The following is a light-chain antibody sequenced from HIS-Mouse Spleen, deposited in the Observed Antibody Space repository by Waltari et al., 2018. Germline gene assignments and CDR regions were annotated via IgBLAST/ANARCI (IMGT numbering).Light chain of an antibody. CDR2: YNN. Sequence: QSVLTQPPSVSAAPGQKVTIPCSGSSSNIGKNYVSWYQQLPGTAPKLLIYYNNKRPSGIPDRFSGSKSGTSATLGITGLQTGDEADYYCGTWDSSLSAVVFGGGTKLTVL. CDR1: SSNIGKNY. J-gene: IGLJ2*01. CDR3: GTWDSSLSAVV. V-gene: IGLV1-51*01.